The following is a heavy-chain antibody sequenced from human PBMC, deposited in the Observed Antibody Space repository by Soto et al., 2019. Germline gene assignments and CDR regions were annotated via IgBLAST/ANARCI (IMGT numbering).Heavy chain of an antibody. Sequence: QVHLEESGPGLVRPSGTLSLTCNVSGVPISSYDWWTWVRQTPGKGMEGIGEIYHNGRTNYNPSLKRRVSLSVDKSKNQFSLNLQSLTAADTAVYYCARGTLIGSSTRNWFDPWGQGTQVTVSS. J-gene: IGHJ5*02. CDR1: GVPISSYDW. CDR2: IYHNGRT. V-gene: IGHV4-4*02. CDR3: ARGTLIGSSTRNWFDP. D-gene: IGHD3-10*01.